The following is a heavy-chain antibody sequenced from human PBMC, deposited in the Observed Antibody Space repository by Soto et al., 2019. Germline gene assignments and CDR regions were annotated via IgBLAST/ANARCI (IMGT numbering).Heavy chain of an antibody. D-gene: IGHD6-6*01. CDR1: GYSFTSYW. CDR3: ARLSIAARPGGYGMDV. Sequence: GESLKISGKGSGYSFTSYWISWVRQMPGKGLEWMGRIDPSDSYTNYSPSFQGHVTISADKSISTAYLQWSSLKASDTAMYYCARLSIAARPGGYGMDVWGQGTTVTVSS. CDR2: IDPSDSYT. J-gene: IGHJ6*02. V-gene: IGHV5-10-1*01.